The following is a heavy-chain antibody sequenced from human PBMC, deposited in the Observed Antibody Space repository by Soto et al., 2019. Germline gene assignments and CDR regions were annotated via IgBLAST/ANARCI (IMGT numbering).Heavy chain of an antibody. Sequence: EASVTVSCKASGGTFSSYTISWVRQAPGQGLEWMGRIIPILGIANYAQKFQGRVTITADKSTSTAYMELSSLRSEDTAVYYCASPGYSYAPDYWGQGTLVTVSS. CDR3: ASPGYSYAPDY. CDR2: IIPILGIA. J-gene: IGHJ4*02. V-gene: IGHV1-69*02. CDR1: GGTFSSYT. D-gene: IGHD5-18*01.